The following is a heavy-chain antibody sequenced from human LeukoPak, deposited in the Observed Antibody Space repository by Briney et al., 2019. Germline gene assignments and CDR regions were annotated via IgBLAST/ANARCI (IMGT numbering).Heavy chain of an antibody. D-gene: IGHD1-26*01. V-gene: IGHV3-21*01. CDR2: ISSSSSYI. Sequence: GGSLRLSCAASGFTFSSYAMSWVRQAPGKGLEWVSSISSSSSYIYYADSVKGRFTISRDNAKNSLYLQMNSLRAEDTAVYYCASTLVGASYYFDYWGQGTLVTVSS. CDR3: ASTLVGASYYFDY. J-gene: IGHJ4*02. CDR1: GFTFSSYA.